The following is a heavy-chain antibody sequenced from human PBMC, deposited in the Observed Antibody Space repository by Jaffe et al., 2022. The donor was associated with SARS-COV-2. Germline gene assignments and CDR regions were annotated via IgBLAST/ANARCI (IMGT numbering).Heavy chain of an antibody. J-gene: IGHJ5*02. Sequence: EVQLVESGGGLVQPGRSLRLSCTASGFTFGDYAMSWFRQAPGKGLEWVGFIRSKAYGGTTEYAASVKGRFTISRDDSKSIAYLQMNSLKTEDTAVYYCTRGLHIVVVTAIRYWFDPWGQGTLVTVSS. D-gene: IGHD2-21*02. CDR1: GFTFGDYA. CDR3: TRGLHIVVVTAIRYWFDP. CDR2: IRSKAYGGTT. V-gene: IGHV3-49*03.